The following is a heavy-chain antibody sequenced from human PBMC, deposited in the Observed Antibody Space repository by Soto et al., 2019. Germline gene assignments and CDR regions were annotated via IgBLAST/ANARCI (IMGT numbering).Heavy chain of an antibody. CDR3: ARGPVRMDV. J-gene: IGHJ6*02. CDR1: GGSISSYY. V-gene: IGHV4-59*01. Sequence: QVQLQESGPGLVKPSETLSLTCTVSGGSISSYYWSWIRQPPGKGLEWIGYIYYSGSTNYNPSLKSRVTISVDTSKNQFSLKLSSVTAADTAVYYCARGPVRMDVWGQGTTVTVSS. CDR2: IYYSGST.